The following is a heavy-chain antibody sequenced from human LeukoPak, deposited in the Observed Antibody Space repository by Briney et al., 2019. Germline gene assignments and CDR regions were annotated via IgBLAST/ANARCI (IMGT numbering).Heavy chain of an antibody. CDR2: IWYDGSRT. Sequence: SGRSLILACAASGFTFSTSGMHWIRQAPGKGLEWVAFIWYDGSRTYYAASVEGRFTVSRDNSKRTVYLQMDGLRAEDTAVYYCAKEGLLTDSRRLYHFDHWGQGTLVTVSS. D-gene: IGHD6-13*01. CDR1: GFTFSTSG. V-gene: IGHV3-33*03. CDR3: AKEGLLTDSRRLYHFDH. J-gene: IGHJ4*02.